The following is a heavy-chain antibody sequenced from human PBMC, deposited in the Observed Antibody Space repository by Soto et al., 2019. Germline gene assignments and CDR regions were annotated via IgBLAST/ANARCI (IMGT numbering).Heavy chain of an antibody. V-gene: IGHV1-8*01. J-gene: IGHJ5*02. D-gene: IGHD6-19*01. CDR3: ARDSDWPTNYLIP. CDR2: LRPNGGAT. Sequence: GASVKVSGKTSGYSSNSYEMSWVRPAPGRGLEWIGWLRPNGGATRSAQRFQGRLTLTRNAYLSTVDMELTSVRAEATALYFGARDSDWPTNYLIPWGKASLGSV. CDR1: GYSSNSYE.